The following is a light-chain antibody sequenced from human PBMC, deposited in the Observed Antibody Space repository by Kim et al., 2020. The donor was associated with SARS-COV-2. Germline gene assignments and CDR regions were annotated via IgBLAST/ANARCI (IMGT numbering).Light chain of an antibody. CDR1: SGSIASNY. J-gene: IGLJ2*01. CDR3: QSYDSSNQGVV. Sequence: NFMLTQSHSVSESPGKTVTISCTRSSGSIASNYVQWYQQRPGSAPTTVIYEDNQRPSGVPDRFSGSIDSSSNSASLTISGLKTEDEADYYCQSYDSSNQGVVFGGGTQLTVL. V-gene: IGLV6-57*04. CDR2: EDN.